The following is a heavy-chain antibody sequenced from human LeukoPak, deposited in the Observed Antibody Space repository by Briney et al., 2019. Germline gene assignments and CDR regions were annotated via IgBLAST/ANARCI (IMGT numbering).Heavy chain of an antibody. V-gene: IGHV3-23*01. CDR3: ATQNFDY. CDR2: ISDSGGST. CDR1: GFTFGDYA. J-gene: IGHJ4*02. Sequence: PGGSLRLSCTASGFTFGDYAMSWVRQAPGQGLEWVSTISDSGGSTYYADSVKGRFTLSRDNSKSMLSLQMNSLRADDTAVYYCATQNFDYWGQGTLVTVSS.